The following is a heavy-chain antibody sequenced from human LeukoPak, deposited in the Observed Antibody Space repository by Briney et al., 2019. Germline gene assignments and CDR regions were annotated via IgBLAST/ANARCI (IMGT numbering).Heavy chain of an antibody. CDR1: GFTFSSYS. Sequence: PGGSLRLSCAASGFTFSSYSMNWVRQAPGKGLEWVSYISSSSSTIYYADSVKGRFTISRDNAKNSLYLQMNSLRAEDTAVYYCARVPRITIFRVRNWGNWFDPWGQGTLVTVSS. J-gene: IGHJ5*02. CDR3: ARVPRITIFRVRNWGNWFDP. V-gene: IGHV3-48*04. D-gene: IGHD3-9*01. CDR2: ISSSSSTI.